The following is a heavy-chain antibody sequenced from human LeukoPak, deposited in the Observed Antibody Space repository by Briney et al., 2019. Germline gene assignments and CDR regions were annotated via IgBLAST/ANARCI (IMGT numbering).Heavy chain of an antibody. D-gene: IGHD2-8*01. CDR3: SRSCTNGVCPLDD. CDR1: GSTFTSYD. Sequence: ASVKVSCNASGSTFTSYDINWVRQATGQGLEWMGWMNPNSGNTGYAQKFQGRVTITRNTSISTAYMELSSLRSEDTAVYYCSRSCTNGVCPLDDWGQGTLVTVSS. CDR2: MNPNSGNT. J-gene: IGHJ4*02. V-gene: IGHV1-8*03.